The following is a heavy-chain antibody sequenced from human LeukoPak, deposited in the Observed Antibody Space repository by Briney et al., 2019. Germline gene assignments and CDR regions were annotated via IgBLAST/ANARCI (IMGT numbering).Heavy chain of an antibody. Sequence: PGSSLTPARPASGFTFDDYAMHWVRQPPGKCREWVSDISWNDASTGSADSVNGRSTISRDNAKNSLCLQMNSLRAEETALYYCAKDIAALSNGVNYWGQGTLVTVSS. D-gene: IGHD6-25*01. CDR2: ISWNDAST. CDR3: AKDIAALSNGVNY. J-gene: IGHJ4*02. V-gene: IGHV3-9*01. CDR1: GFTFDDYA.